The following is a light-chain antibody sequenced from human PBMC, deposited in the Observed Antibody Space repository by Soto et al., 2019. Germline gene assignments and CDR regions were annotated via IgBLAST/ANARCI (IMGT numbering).Light chain of an antibody. J-gene: IGKJ2*01. CDR3: QQYGSSPAT. V-gene: IGKV3-20*01. Sequence: EIVLTQSPGTLSLSPGERATLSCRASQSVTSNYLAWYQQKPGQAPGLLIYGASSRATGIPDRFSGSGYGTDFTLTISRLEPEDFAVYYCQQYGSSPATFGQGTKLEIK. CDR2: GAS. CDR1: QSVTSNY.